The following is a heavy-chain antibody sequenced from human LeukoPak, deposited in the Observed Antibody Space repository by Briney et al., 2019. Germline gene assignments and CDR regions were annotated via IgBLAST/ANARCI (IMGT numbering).Heavy chain of an antibody. D-gene: IGHD1-26*01. Sequence: SGGSLRLSCAASGFTFSSSGMHWVRQAPGKGLEWVSTVSHDGSNRYYGDSVKGRFIISRDNSRDTVYLQMNSLRAEDTAVYFCAKDTSSPNSGFYHYWGQGTPVTVSS. J-gene: IGHJ4*02. V-gene: IGHV3-30*18. CDR1: GFTFSSSG. CDR3: AKDTSSPNSGFYHY. CDR2: VSHDGSNR.